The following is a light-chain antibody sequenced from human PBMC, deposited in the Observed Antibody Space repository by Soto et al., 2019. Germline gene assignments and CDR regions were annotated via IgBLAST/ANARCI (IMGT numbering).Light chain of an antibody. CDR1: EGISRS. CDR2: DAS. CDR3: QQRSNWFLT. Sequence: IVLTQSPVSLSLSPGETATLSCRASEGISRSLGWYQQRPGQAPRLVMYDASNRATGIPARFSGSGSGTDFNLTISRLETEDFAVYECQQRSNWFLTFGGGTKVDIK. V-gene: IGKV3-11*01. J-gene: IGKJ4*01.